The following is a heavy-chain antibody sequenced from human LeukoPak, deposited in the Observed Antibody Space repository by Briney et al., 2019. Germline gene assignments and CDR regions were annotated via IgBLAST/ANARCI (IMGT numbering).Heavy chain of an antibody. CDR3: ARDPMVTPYYFDY. CDR2: ISYDGSNK. CDR1: GFTFSSYA. V-gene: IGHV3-30-3*01. Sequence: GGSLRLSCAASGFTFSSYAMHWVRQAPGKGLEWVAVISYDGSNKYYADSVKGRFTISRDNSKNTLYLQMNSLRAEDTAVYYCARDPMVTPYYFDYWGQGTLVTVSS. J-gene: IGHJ4*02. D-gene: IGHD5-18*01.